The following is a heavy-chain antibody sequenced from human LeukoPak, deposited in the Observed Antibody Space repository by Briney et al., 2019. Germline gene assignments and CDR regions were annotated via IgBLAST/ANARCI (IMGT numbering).Heavy chain of an antibody. V-gene: IGHV4-61*02. CDR1: GGSISSGSYY. CDR2: IYISGST. Sequence: SETLSLTCTVSGGSISSGSYYWSWIRQPAGKGLEWIGRIYISGSTDYNPSLKRRVTISVDTSKNQFSLKLSSVTAADTAVYYCARGPGSSGWFRDFDYWGQGTLVTVSS. CDR3: ARGPGSSGWFRDFDY. J-gene: IGHJ4*02. D-gene: IGHD6-19*01.